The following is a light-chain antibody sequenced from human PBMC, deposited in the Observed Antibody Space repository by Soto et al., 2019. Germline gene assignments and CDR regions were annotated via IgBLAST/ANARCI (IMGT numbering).Light chain of an antibody. CDR1: QSVSSNY. J-gene: IGKJ5*01. CDR3: QQYGSTHPNT. Sequence: EIVFAPSPSPLSLTPQERATLSCRASQSVSSNYLAWHQQKPGGAPRLLIYGASSRATGIPDRFSGSGSGTDFTLTISRLEPEDFAAYYCQQYGSTHPNTFGQGTRLEIK. CDR2: GAS. V-gene: IGKV3-20*01.